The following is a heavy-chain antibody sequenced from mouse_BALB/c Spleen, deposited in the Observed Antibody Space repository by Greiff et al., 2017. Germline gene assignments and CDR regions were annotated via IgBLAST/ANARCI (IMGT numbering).Heavy chain of an antibody. CDR3: AREIYDGYYFAMDY. J-gene: IGHJ4*01. CDR1: GYSITSGYY. D-gene: IGHD2-3*01. CDR2: ISYDGSN. V-gene: IGHV3-6*02. Sequence: EVQLVESGPGLVKPSQSLSLTCSVTGYSITSGYYWNWIRQFPGNKLEWMGYISYDGSNNYNPSLKNRISITRDTSKNQFFLKLNSVTTEDTATYYCAREIYDGYYFAMDYWGQGTSVTVSS.